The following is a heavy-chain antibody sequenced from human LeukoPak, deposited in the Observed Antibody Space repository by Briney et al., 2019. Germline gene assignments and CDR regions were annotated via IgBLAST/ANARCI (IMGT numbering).Heavy chain of an antibody. V-gene: IGHV4-4*02. CDR3: ARASYYDFWSGYYGYYYYGMDV. Sequence: SGTLSLTCAVSGGSISSSNWWSWVRRPPGKGLEWIGYIYYSGSTYYNPSLKSRVTISVDTSKNQFSLKLSSVTAADTAVYYCARASYYDFWSGYYGYYYYGMDVWGQGTTVTVSS. CDR2: IYYSGST. CDR1: GGSISSSNW. D-gene: IGHD3-3*01. J-gene: IGHJ6*02.